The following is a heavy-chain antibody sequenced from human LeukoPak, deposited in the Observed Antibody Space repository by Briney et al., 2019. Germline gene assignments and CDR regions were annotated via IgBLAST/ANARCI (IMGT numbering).Heavy chain of an antibody. D-gene: IGHD2-15*01. CDR2: IYPSDYNT. CDR1: GYSFTTYW. Sequence: HGESLKISCEGSGYSFTTYWIGWVRQMPGKGLEWMGIIYPSDYNTAYSPSLQGQVTISADKSISTAYLQWHSLKASDTAMYYCARLFWSAVSCYVDYWGQGTLVTVAS. CDR3: ARLFWSAVSCYVDY. V-gene: IGHV5-51*01. J-gene: IGHJ4*02.